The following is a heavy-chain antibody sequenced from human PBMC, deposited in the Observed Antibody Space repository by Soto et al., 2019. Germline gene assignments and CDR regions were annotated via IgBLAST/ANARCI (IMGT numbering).Heavy chain of an antibody. CDR3: AADGGGSGYFDY. Sequence: ASVKVSCKASGFTFTSSAVQWVRQARGQRLEWIGWIVVGSGNTNYAQKFQERVTITRDMSTSTAYMELSSLRSEDTAVYYCAADGGGSGYFDYWGQGTLVTVSS. CDR1: GFTFTSSA. CDR2: IVVGSGNT. D-gene: IGHD3-22*01. V-gene: IGHV1-58*01. J-gene: IGHJ4*02.